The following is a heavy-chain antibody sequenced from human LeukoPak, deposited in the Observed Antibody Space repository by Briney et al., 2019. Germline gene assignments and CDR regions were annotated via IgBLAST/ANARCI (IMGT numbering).Heavy chain of an antibody. CDR3: ARGRQGYSYGYGNWFDP. Sequence: GGSLRLSCAASGFTFSSYAMHWVRQAPGKGREWVAVISYDGSNKYYADSVKGRFTISRDNSKNTLYLQMNSLRAEDTAVYYCARGRQGYSYGYGNWFDPWGQGTLVTVSS. J-gene: IGHJ5*02. V-gene: IGHV3-30*01. D-gene: IGHD5-18*01. CDR2: ISYDGSNK. CDR1: GFTFSSYA.